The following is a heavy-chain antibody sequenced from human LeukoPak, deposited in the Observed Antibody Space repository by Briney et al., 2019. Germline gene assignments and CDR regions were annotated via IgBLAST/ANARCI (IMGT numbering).Heavy chain of an antibody. Sequence: ASVTVSCKASVYTFTSYYIHWVRPAPGQGLEWMGTINPSCCGASHAHKFHGRLTMTRDMSTTTVSMELSSLRSEDTAVYYCARDPGVPGYYYYYMDVWGKGTTVTVSS. CDR3: ARDPGVPGYYYYYMDV. V-gene: IGHV1-46*01. J-gene: IGHJ6*03. CDR1: VYTFTSYY. D-gene: IGHD1-14*01. CDR2: INPSCCGA.